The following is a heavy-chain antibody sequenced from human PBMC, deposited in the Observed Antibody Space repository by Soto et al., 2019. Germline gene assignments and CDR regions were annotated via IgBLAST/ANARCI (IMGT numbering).Heavy chain of an antibody. V-gene: IGHV3-23*01. CDR2: ISGSGGST. Sequence: PGGSLRLSCAASGFTFSDYAMTWVRQAPGKGLEWVSAISGSGGSTSYADSVKGRFTISRDNPKNTLYLQMNSQRAEDTAVYYCARALSQGITGTTPDYWGRGTRGRVAS. J-gene: IGHJ4*02. D-gene: IGHD1-7*01. CDR1: GFTFSDYA. CDR3: ARALSQGITGTTPDY.